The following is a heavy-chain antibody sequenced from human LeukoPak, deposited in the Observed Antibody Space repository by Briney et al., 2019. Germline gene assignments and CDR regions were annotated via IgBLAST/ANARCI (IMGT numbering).Heavy chain of an antibody. CDR3: ASGPWELDY. CDR1: SGSINTYD. J-gene: IGHJ4*02. Sequence: SETLSLTCTVSSGSINTYDWAWIRQSPGKGLEWIGYIDDNGTTYYNPSLKSRVTISVDNSKKQMSLKVNAVTAADTAVYYCASGPWELDYWGQGTLVTVSS. V-gene: IGHV4-4*09. CDR2: IDDNGTT. D-gene: IGHD1-26*01.